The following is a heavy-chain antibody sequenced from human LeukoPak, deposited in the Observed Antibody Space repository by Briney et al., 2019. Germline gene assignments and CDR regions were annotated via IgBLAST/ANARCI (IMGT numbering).Heavy chain of an antibody. CDR2: IKQDGSEK. V-gene: IGHV3-7*05. D-gene: IGHD2/OR15-2a*01. Sequence: GGSLRLSCAASGFTFSSYWMSWVRQAPGKGLEWVANIKQDGSEKYYVDSVKGRFTISRGSAKNSLYLQVNSLRAEDTAVYYCASTTISPVGGMDVWGQGTTVTVSS. CDR3: ASTTISPVGGMDV. CDR1: GFTFSSYW. J-gene: IGHJ6*02.